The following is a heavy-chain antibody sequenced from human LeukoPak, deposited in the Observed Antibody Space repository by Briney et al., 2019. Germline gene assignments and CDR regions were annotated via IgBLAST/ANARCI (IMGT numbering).Heavy chain of an antibody. Sequence: PGGSLRLSCAASGFTFNSYWMSWVRQAPGKGLEWVASIKEDGSEQYYVDSVKGRFTISRDNAKNSLYLQMNSLRAEDMAVYYCAKNPGYYYDSSGYYYDYWGQGTLVTVSS. CDR3: AKNPGYYYDSSGYYYDY. D-gene: IGHD3-22*01. CDR2: IKEDGSEQ. CDR1: GFTFNSYW. J-gene: IGHJ4*02. V-gene: IGHV3-7*01.